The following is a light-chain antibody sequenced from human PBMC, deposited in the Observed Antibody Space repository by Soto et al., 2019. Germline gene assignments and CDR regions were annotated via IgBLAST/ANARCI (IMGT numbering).Light chain of an antibody. CDR2: GAS. V-gene: IGKV3-15*01. J-gene: IGKJ1*01. CDR3: QQYDNWPGT. CDR1: QSVSSK. Sequence: EIEMTQSPATLSVSPGERATLSCRASQSVSSKVAWYQHKPGQAPRLLIYGASTRATGIQARFSGSGSGTEFTITIISLQSEDFALYYCQQYDNWPGTFGKGTKVEIK.